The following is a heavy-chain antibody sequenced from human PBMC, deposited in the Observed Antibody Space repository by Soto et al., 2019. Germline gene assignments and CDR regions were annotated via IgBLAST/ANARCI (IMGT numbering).Heavy chain of an antibody. CDR3: ANRPRYYHMDV. CDR1: GFTFSSYA. J-gene: IGHJ6*02. CDR2: ISGSDGGT. Sequence: GVLRLSCAASGFTFSSYAMTWVRQAPGKGLEWVATISGSDGGTYYADSAKDRFTISRDNSKNTLYLQMNNLRAEDTAVYYCANRPRYYHMDVWGQGTTVTVSS. V-gene: IGHV3-23*01.